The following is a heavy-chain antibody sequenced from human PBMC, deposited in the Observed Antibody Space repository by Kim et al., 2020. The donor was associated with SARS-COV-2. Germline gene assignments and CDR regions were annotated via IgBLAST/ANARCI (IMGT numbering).Heavy chain of an antibody. CDR3: ARDLSDLRWFFDAFDI. J-gene: IGHJ3*02. CDR2: ISYDGSNK. V-gene: IGHV3-30*04. Sequence: GGSLRLSCAASGFTFSSYAMHWVRQAPGKGLEWVAVISYDGSNKYYADSVKGRFTISRDNSKNTLYLQMNSLRAEDTAVYYCARDLSDLRWFFDAFDIWGQGTMVTVSS. D-gene: IGHD4-17*01. CDR1: GFTFSSYA.